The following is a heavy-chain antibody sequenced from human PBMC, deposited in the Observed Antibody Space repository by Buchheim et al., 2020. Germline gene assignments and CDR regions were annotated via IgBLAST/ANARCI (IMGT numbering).Heavy chain of an antibody. CDR3: AAWSGELLWVSDV. J-gene: IGHJ6*02. D-gene: IGHD3-10*01. V-gene: IGHV4-30-4*01. Sequence: QVQLQESGPGLVKPSQTLTLTCNVSGGSISSGDYYWSWIRQAPGKGLEWIGHMFYSGTTYYNPSLMSRVVISADTSKNQFSLKLNSVTAADTAMYYCAAWSGELLWVSDVWGQGTT. CDR1: GGSISSGDYY. CDR2: MFYSGTT.